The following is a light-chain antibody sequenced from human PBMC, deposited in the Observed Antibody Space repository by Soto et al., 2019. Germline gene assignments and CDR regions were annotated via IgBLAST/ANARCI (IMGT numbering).Light chain of an antibody. J-gene: IGLJ1*01. Sequence: QAVLTQPASVSGSPGQSITISCTGTSSDVGSYNLVSWYQQHPGKAPKLMIYEVSKRPSGVSNRFSGSKSGNTASLTISGLQSEDEADYYCCSYAGSSTLYVFRTGTKLTVL. CDR1: SSDVGSYNL. V-gene: IGLV2-23*02. CDR2: EVS. CDR3: CSYAGSSTLYV.